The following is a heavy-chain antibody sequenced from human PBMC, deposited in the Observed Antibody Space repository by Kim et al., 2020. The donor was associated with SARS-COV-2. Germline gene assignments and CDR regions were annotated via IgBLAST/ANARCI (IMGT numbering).Heavy chain of an antibody. J-gene: IGHJ5*02. CDR1: GFTFSSYW. D-gene: IGHD3-10*01. CDR3: LVRGVIITPSFNWFDP. CDR2: ISNDGSST. Sequence: GSLRLSCAASGFTFSSYWMHWVRQAPGKGLVWVSRISNDGSSTSYADSVKGRFTISRDNAKNTLYLQMNSLRAEDTAVYYCLVRGVIITPSFNWFDPWGQGTLVTVSS. V-gene: IGHV3-74*01.